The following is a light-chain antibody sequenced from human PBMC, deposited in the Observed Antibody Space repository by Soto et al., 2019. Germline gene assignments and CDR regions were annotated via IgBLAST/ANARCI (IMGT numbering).Light chain of an antibody. J-gene: IGLJ3*02. CDR2: EVN. V-gene: IGLV2-23*02. Sequence: QSALTQPASVSGSPGQSITISCTGTSSDVGGYDRVSWYQHHPGKAPTLMIYEVNKRPSGVSNRFSGSKSGNTASLTISGLQAEDEADYYCCSSVGGPIWVFDGGTKLTVL. CDR1: SSDVGGYDR. CDR3: CSSVGGPIWV.